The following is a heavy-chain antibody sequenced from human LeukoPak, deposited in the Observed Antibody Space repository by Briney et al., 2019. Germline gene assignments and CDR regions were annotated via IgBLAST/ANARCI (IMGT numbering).Heavy chain of an antibody. V-gene: IGHV1-2*02. D-gene: IGHD6-6*01. Sequence: ASVKVSCKASGYTFTDYYMRWVRQAPGQGLEWMGWVNPNSGGTKYAQKFQGRVTMTRDTSISTAYMDLSRLRSDDTAVYYCARWVAARPGLPDYYYYYMDVWGKGTTVTVSS. CDR1: GYTFTDYY. CDR3: ARWVAARPGLPDYYYYYMDV. CDR2: VNPNSGGT. J-gene: IGHJ6*03.